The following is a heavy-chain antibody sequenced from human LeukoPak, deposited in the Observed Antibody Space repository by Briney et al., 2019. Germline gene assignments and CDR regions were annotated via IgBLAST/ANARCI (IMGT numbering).Heavy chain of an antibody. CDR2: ISYDGSNK. J-gene: IGHJ6*02. CDR3: AKAHVDTAMASEEYYRMAV. Sequence: GGSLRLSCAASGFTFSSYAMHWVRQAPGKGLEWVAVISYDGSNKYYADSVKGRFTISRDNSKNTLYLQMNSLRAEDTAVYYCAKAHVDTAMASEEYYRMAVLSQGTTVTVSS. V-gene: IGHV3-30-3*01. D-gene: IGHD5-18*01. CDR1: GFTFSSYA.